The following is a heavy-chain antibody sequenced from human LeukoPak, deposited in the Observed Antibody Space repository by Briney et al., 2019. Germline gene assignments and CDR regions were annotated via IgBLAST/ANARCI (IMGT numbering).Heavy chain of an antibody. CDR3: ARVGYSGSYYHAFEI. CDR1: GYSIDSGFY. V-gene: IGHV4-38-2*02. Sequence: PSETLSLTCTVSGYSIDSGFYWGWIRQPPGTGLEWVANIFHSGTTYFNPSLQSRVTISVDTSKSQFSLKLATVAATDTAVYYCARVGYSGSYYHAFEIWGQGTMVTVSS. D-gene: IGHD1-26*01. CDR2: IFHSGTT. J-gene: IGHJ3*02.